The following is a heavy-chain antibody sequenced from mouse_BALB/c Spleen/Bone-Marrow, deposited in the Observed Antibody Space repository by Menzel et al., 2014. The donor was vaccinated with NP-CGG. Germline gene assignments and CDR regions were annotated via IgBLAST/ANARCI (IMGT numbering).Heavy chain of an antibody. V-gene: IGHV1-80*01. J-gene: IGHJ3*01. Sequence: VKLMESGAELVRPGSSVKISCKASGYAFSSYWMNWVKQRPGQGLEWIGQIYPGDGDTNYNGKFKGKGTLTADKSSSTAYMQLSSLTSEDSAVYFCALYGNYAGNWGQGTLVTVSA. CDR3: ALYGNYAGN. CDR1: GYAFSSYW. D-gene: IGHD2-1*01. CDR2: IYPGDGDT.